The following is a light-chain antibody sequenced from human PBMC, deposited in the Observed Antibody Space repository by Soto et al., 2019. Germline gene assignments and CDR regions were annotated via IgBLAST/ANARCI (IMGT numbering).Light chain of an antibody. CDR2: EVT. CDR3: SSFTSSTTYVM. V-gene: IGLV2-14*03. J-gene: IGLJ3*02. CDR1: SSDVGGYKY. Sequence: QSALTQPASVSGSPGQSITISCTGSSSDVGGYKYVSWYQQHPGKAPKLMIYEVTNRPSGVSNRFSGSKSGNTASLTISGLQADDEADYYCSSFTSSTTYVMFGGGTQLTVL.